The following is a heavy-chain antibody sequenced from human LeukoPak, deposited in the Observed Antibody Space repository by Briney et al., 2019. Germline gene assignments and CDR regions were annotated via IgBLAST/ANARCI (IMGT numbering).Heavy chain of an antibody. CDR1: GFTFSSYA. V-gene: IGHV3-30*04. CDR3: ARDHIYYMDV. CDR2: ISYDGSNK. J-gene: IGHJ6*03. Sequence: GGSLRLSCAASGFTFSSYAMHWVRQAPGKGLEWVAVISYDGSNKYYADSVKGRFTISRDNSKNTLYLQMNSLRAEDTAVYYCARDHIYYMDVWGKGTTVTVSS.